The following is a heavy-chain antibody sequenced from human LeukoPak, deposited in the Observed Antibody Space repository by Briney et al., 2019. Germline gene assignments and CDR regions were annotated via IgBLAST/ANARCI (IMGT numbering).Heavy chain of an antibody. V-gene: IGHV4-34*01. Sequence: SETLSLTCTVSGGSISSYYWSWIRQPPGKGLEWIGEINHSGSTNYNPSLKSRVTISVDTSKNQFSLKLSSVTAADTAVYYCASTYSSGWYRFDYWGQGTLVTVSS. CDR2: INHSGST. CDR1: GGSISSYY. J-gene: IGHJ4*02. CDR3: ASTYSSGWYRFDY. D-gene: IGHD6-19*01.